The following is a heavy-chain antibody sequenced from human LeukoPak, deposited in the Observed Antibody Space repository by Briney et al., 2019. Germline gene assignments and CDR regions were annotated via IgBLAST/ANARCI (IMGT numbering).Heavy chain of an antibody. J-gene: IGHJ4*02. CDR1: GASVSSGGYY. CDR3: ARRGGSGRSFDY. Sequence: SETLSLTCTVSGASVSSGGYYWSWTRQPPGKGLEWLGYIYKSWSTHYSPSLKTRVTISVATSKNQFFLKVSSVTAPDTPVIYCARRGGSGRSFDYWGQGTLVTVSS. CDR2: IYKSWST. V-gene: IGHV4-61*08. D-gene: IGHD3-10*01.